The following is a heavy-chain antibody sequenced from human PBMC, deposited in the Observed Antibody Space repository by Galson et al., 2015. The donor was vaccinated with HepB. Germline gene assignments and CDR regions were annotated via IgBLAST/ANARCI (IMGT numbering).Heavy chain of an antibody. D-gene: IGHD3-10*01. J-gene: IGHJ4*01. CDR3: ARESTGSGSFYYYFDY. Sequence: SLRLSCAASGFSFSDYYMTWIRQTPGKGLEWVAFISSSYDDANYIESVKGRFTISRDNAKSSVFLRMDSLRAEDTAIYYCARESTGSGSFYYYFDYWGQGTLVTVSS. CDR2: ISSSYDDA. CDR1: GFSFSDYY. V-gene: IGHV3-11*05.